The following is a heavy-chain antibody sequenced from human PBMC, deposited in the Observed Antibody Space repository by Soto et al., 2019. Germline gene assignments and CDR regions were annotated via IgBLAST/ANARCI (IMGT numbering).Heavy chain of an antibody. CDR2: ISYDGSNK. CDR1: GFTFSSYG. Sequence: QVQLVESGGGVVQPGRSLRLSCAASGFTFSSYGMHWVRQAPGKGLEWVAVISYDGSNKYYADSVKGRFTISRDNSKNTLDLQMNSLGAQDSAVYYCGRSADSSSSIYVDYCGQGTLVTVSS. V-gene: IGHV3-30*03. CDR3: GRSADSSSSIYVDY. D-gene: IGHD6-6*01. J-gene: IGHJ4*02.